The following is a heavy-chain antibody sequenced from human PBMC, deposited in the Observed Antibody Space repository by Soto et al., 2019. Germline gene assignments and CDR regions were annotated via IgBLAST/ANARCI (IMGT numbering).Heavy chain of an antibody. CDR3: AREPRIVVVPAALGRESSWFDH. J-gene: IGHJ5*02. CDR2: ISAYNGNT. Sequence: ASVKVSCKTSGYTFTSYGISWVRQAPGQGLEWMGWISAYNGNTNDAQKLQGRVTMTTDTSTSTAYMELRSLRSDDTAVYYCAREPRIVVVPAALGRESSWFDHWG. D-gene: IGHD2-2*01. CDR1: GYTFTSYG. V-gene: IGHV1-18*01.